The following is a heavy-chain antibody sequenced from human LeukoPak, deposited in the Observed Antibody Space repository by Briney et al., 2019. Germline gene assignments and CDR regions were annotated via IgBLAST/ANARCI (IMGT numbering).Heavy chain of an antibody. CDR1: GFTFDDYA. Sequence: GGSLRLSCAASGFTFDDYAMHWVRQAPGKGLEWVSGISWNSGSIGYADSVKGRFTISRDNAKNSLYLQMNSLRAEDMALYYCAKDMSRGGFDYWGQGTLVSLSS. V-gene: IGHV3-9*03. CDR2: ISWNSGSI. D-gene: IGHD3-16*01. J-gene: IGHJ4*02. CDR3: AKDMSRGGFDY.